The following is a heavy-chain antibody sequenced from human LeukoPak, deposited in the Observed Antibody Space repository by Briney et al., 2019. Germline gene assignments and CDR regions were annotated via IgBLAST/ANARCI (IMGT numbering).Heavy chain of an antibody. J-gene: IGHJ4*02. V-gene: IGHV1-69*05. CDR1: GGTFSSYA. CDR3: ASSDSSGYYGDY. CDR2: IIPIFGTA. Sequence: SVKVSCKASGGTFSSYAISWVRQAPGQGLEWMGRIIPIFGTANYAQKFQGRVTITTDESTSTAYMELSSLRSEDTAVYYCASSDSSGYYGDYWGQGTLVTVSS. D-gene: IGHD3-22*01.